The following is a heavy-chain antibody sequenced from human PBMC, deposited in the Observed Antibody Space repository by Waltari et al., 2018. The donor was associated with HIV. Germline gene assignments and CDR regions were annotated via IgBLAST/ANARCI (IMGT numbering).Heavy chain of an antibody. CDR1: GYSFSTYW. CDR2: SSPGDSYI. D-gene: IGHD2-8*02. CDR3: ARLGGGHCTATSCPRPFDV. V-gene: IGHV5-51*01. Sequence: EVQLVQSGAEVKRPGESLEISCQGSGYSFSTYWIGWVRQLPGKGLEWMGISSPGDSYIKYSLSFQGQVRISVDKSVSTVYLQWNFVKASDTAIYYCARLGGGHCTATSCPRPFDVWGQGTMVTVSS. J-gene: IGHJ3*01.